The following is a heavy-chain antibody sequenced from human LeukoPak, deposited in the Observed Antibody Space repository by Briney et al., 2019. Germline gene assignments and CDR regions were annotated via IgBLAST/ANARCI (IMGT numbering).Heavy chain of an antibody. V-gene: IGHV4-4*02. D-gene: IGHD4-23*01. Sequence: SETLSLTCAVSGGSISSSSGNCWTWVRQPPGKGLEWIGEIYHSGSTNYNPSLKSRVTMLLDKSKNQFSLKLSSVTAADTAVYYCARNGGNSDFDYWGQGTLVTVSS. CDR2: IYHSGST. CDR1: GGSISSSSGNC. CDR3: ARNGGNSDFDY. J-gene: IGHJ4*02.